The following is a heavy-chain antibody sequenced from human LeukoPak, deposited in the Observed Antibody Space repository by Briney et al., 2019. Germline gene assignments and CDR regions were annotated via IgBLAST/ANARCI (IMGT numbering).Heavy chain of an antibody. D-gene: IGHD3-22*01. J-gene: IGHJ4*02. CDR2: IYYSGST. CDR1: GGSISSSSYY. Sequence: SETLSLTCTVSGGSISSSSYYWGWIRQPPGKGLEWIGRIYYSGSTYYNPALKSRVTISVDTSKNQFSLKLSSANTEDTAVYYCASPYYYDSSGYSSPFDYWGQGTLVTVSS. CDR3: ASPYYYDSSGYSSPFDY. V-gene: IGHV4-39*01.